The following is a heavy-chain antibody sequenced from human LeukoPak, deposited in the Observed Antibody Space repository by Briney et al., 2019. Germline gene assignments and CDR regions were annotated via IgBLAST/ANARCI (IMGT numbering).Heavy chain of an antibody. V-gene: IGHV1-2*02. CDR2: INPNSGGT. CDR3: ARVQGYVWGSYRYTLDY. D-gene: IGHD3-16*02. Sequence: ASVKVSCKASGYTFTGYYMHWVRQAPGQGLEWMGWINPNSGGTNYAQKFQGRVTMTRDTSISTAYMELSRLRSDDTAVYYCARVQGYVWGSYRYTLDYWGQGTLVTVSS. J-gene: IGHJ4*02. CDR1: GYTFTGYY.